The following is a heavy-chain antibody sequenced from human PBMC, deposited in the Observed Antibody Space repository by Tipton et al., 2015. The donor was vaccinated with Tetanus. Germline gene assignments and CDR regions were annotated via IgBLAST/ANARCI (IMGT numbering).Heavy chain of an antibody. D-gene: IGHD2-8*02. Sequence: VQLVQSGGELKKPGESLKISCKGSGYIFNNYWIGWVRQKPGKVLEWMGIIYPGDSDTRYSPSFQGQVTISVDKSIITAYLQWSSLKASDTSMFYCARAHCTGGVCNFDFWGQGALVTVAS. V-gene: IGHV5-51*01. J-gene: IGHJ4*02. CDR2: IYPGDSDT. CDR1: GYIFNNYW. CDR3: ARAHCTGGVCNFDF.